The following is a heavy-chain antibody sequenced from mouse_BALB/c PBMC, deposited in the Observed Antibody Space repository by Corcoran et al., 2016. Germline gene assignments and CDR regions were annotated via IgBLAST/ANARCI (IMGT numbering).Heavy chain of an antibody. CDR2: IDPANGNT. J-gene: IGHJ4*01. V-gene: IGHV14-3*02. CDR1: GFNIKDTY. D-gene: IGHD2-4*01. Sequence: VQLRQSGAELVKPGASVKLSCTASGFNIKDTYLHWVKQRPEQGLEWIGRIDPANGNTKYDPKFQGKATITADTSSNTAYLQLSSLPSEDTAVYSCARGGIMTGYYAMDYWGQGTSVNVSS. CDR3: ARGGIMTGYYAMDY.